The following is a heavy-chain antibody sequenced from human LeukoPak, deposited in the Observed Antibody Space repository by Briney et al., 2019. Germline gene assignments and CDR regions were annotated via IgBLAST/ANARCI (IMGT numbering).Heavy chain of an antibody. Sequence: SGPALVKPTQTLTLTCTFSGFSLSTSGMRVSWIRQPPGKALEWLARIDWDDDKFYSTSLKTRLTISKDTSKNQVVLTMTNMDPGDKDPYYRARTPYCSGGSCTENWGKGTLVTVSS. V-gene: IGHV2-70*04. CDR2: IDWDDDK. CDR3: ARTPYCSGGSCTEN. CDR1: GFSLSTSGMR. J-gene: IGHJ4*02. D-gene: IGHD2-15*01.